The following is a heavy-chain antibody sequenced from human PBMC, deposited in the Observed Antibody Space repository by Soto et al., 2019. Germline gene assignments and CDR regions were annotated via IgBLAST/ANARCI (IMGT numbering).Heavy chain of an antibody. CDR3: ARGSRRSYGPMYNWFDP. D-gene: IGHD5-18*01. V-gene: IGHV4-34*01. CDR2: INHSGST. Sequence: PSETLSLTCAVYGGSFSGYYWSWIRQPPGKGLEWIGEINHSGSTNYNPSLKSRVTISVDTSKNQFSLKLSSVTAADTAVYYCARGSRRSYGPMYNWFDPWGQGTLVTVSS. J-gene: IGHJ5*02. CDR1: GGSFSGYY.